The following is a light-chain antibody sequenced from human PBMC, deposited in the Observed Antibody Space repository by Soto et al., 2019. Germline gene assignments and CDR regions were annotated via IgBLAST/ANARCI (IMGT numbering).Light chain of an antibody. CDR3: MQNVQFPFT. Sequence: DIALTQIPLSLSVTPGQAAAISCKSSQSLVHSDGKTYLHWFLQKPGQPPHLLIHGVSIRFSGVADRFSGSGSGTDFTLQISRVEAEDVGVYFCMQNVQFPFTFGQGTKLEIK. V-gene: IGKV2D-29*01. CDR1: QSLVHSDGKTY. CDR2: GVS. J-gene: IGKJ2*01.